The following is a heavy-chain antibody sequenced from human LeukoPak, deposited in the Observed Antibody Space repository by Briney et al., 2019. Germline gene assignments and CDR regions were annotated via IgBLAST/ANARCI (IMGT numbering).Heavy chain of an antibody. CDR3: AREGGCTSRVPYFDS. J-gene: IGHJ4*02. Sequence: SETLSLTCTVSGGYISSHYWSWIRQPPGKGLEWIGYIYYSGSTNYNPSLKSRVTISVDTSKNQCSLKLSSVTAADTAVYYCAREGGCTSRVPYFDSWGQGTLVTVSS. CDR1: GGYISSHY. CDR2: IYYSGST. V-gene: IGHV4-59*11. D-gene: IGHD1-1*01.